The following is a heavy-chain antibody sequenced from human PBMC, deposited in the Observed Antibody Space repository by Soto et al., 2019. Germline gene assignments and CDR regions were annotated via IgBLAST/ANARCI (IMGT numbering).Heavy chain of an antibody. CDR3: ARGASCSSTCCYDNFHYGLAV. V-gene: IGHV1-18*01. CDR2: ITASNGNA. D-gene: IGHD2-2*01. J-gene: IGHJ6*02. Sequence: QVQLVQSGPEVKNPGASLKVSCKASGYTFTNYGITWVRQAPGQGLEWMGWITASNGNANYAREIQGRLTLTRDTSTNTAYMELRSLRSDDTAVYYCARGASCSSTCCYDNFHYGLAVWGQGTTVIVSS. CDR1: GYTFTNYG.